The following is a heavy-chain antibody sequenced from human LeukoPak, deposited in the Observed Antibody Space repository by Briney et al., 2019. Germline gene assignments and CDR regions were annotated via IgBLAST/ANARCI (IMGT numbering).Heavy chain of an antibody. CDR3: ARWVPVYYYGSGSYLVRWFDP. CDR2: IYYSGST. CDR1: GGSISSGDYY. J-gene: IGHJ5*02. D-gene: IGHD3-10*01. V-gene: IGHV4-30-4*01. Sequence: SSETLSLTRTVSGGSISSGDYYRSWIRQPPGKGLEWIGYIYYSGSTYYNPSLKSRVTISVDTSKNQFSLKLSSVTAADTAVYYCARWVPVYYYGSGSYLVRWFDPWGQGTLVTVSS.